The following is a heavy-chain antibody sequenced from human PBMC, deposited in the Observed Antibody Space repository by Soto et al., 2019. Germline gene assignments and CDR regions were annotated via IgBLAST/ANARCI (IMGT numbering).Heavy chain of an antibody. J-gene: IGHJ4*02. CDR1: GFSLRTNGVG. CDR3: VYNFLKGPTRRTLFDY. Sequence: GSGPTLVNPTQTLTLTCTFSGFSLRTNGVGAGWVRQSPGKALEWLALIFWDDDERYSPSLKSRLTITKDTSKNQVVLTMTNMDPVDTATYYCVYNFLKGPTRRTLFDYPGQATLVTRSS. CDR2: IFWDDDE. V-gene: IGHV2-5*02.